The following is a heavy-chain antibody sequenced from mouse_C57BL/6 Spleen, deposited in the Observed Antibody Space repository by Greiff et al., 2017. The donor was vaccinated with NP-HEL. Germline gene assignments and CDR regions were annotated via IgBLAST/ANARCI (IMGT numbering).Heavy chain of an antibody. J-gene: IGHJ2*01. CDR2: ISGGGGNT. CDR1: GFTFSSYT. D-gene: IGHD1-1*01. Sequence: EVMLVESGGGLVKPGGSLKLSCAASGFTFSSYTMSWVRQTPEKRLEWVATISGGGGNTYYPDSVKGRFTISRDNAKNTLYLQMSCLRSEDTALYYCARLITTVVAFDYWGQGTTLTVSS. CDR3: ARLITTVVAFDY. V-gene: IGHV5-9*01.